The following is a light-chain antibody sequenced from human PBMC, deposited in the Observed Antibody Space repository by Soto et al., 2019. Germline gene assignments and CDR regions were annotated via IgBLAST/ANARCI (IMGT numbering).Light chain of an antibody. CDR2: GIS. CDR1: QSVTNSF. J-gene: IGKJ2*01. V-gene: IGKV3-20*01. CDR3: QQYSTLHHN. Sequence: ENVLTQSPGTLSLSPGERATLSCRATQSVTNSFFAWYQQKPGQAPRLLIYGISSRATGIPDRFSGSGSGTDFTLTISRLEPEDFVVYYYQQYSTLHHNFGQGTKVNIX.